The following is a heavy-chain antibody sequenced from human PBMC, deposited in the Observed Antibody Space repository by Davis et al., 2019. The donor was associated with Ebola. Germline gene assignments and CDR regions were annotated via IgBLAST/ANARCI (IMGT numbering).Heavy chain of an antibody. Sequence: GESLKISCAASGFSFSNAWMSWVRQAPGKGLEWVGRIKSKTDGGTTDYAAPVKGRFTISRDDSKNTLYLQMNSLKTEDTAVYYCARGTDGYNPGGYFDSWGQGTLVTVSS. D-gene: IGHD5-24*01. CDR2: IKSKTDGGTT. CDR1: GFSFSNAW. CDR3: ARGTDGYNPGGYFDS. J-gene: IGHJ4*02. V-gene: IGHV3-15*01.